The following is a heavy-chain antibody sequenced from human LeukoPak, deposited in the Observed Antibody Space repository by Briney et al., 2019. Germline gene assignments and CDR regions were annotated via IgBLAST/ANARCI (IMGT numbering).Heavy chain of an antibody. Sequence: PGGSLRLSCAASGFTFSNAWMSWVRQAPGKGLEWVGRIKSKTDGGTTDHAAPVKGRFTISRDDSKNTLYLQMNSLKTEDTAVYYCTTDPEVVSEYYWGQGTLVTVSS. J-gene: IGHJ4*02. CDR1: GFTFSNAW. CDR3: TTDPEVVSEYY. D-gene: IGHD2-15*01. V-gene: IGHV3-15*01. CDR2: IKSKTDGGTT.